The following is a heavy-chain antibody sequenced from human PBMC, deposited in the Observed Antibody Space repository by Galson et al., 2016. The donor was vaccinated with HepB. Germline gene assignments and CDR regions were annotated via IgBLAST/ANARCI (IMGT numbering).Heavy chain of an antibody. CDR1: GFSVSQNY. Sequence: SLRLSCAVSGFSVSQNYMTWVRQAPGKGLEWLSVIYSGDNAYYADSVKGRFTISRDNFTNTLHLQINSLRADDTAVYYCARAGSRVGFYLRFGFFEPWGQGTLVTVSS. CDR3: ARAGSRVGFYLRFGFFEP. J-gene: IGHJ5*02. V-gene: IGHV3-53*01. CDR2: IYSGDNA. D-gene: IGHD3-10*01.